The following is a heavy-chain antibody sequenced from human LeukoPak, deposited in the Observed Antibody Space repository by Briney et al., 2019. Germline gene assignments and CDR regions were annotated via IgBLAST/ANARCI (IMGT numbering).Heavy chain of an antibody. V-gene: IGHV3-30*02. CDR2: IRYDGSNK. CDR1: GFTFSSYG. CDR3: AKDVPYYDSSGYLDY. J-gene: IGHJ4*02. Sequence: PGGSLRLSCAASGFTFSSYGMHWVRQAPGKGLEWVAFIRYDGSNKYYADSVKGRFTISRDNSKNTLYLQMNSLRAEDTAVYYCAKDVPYYDSSGYLDYWGQGTLVTVSS. D-gene: IGHD3-22*01.